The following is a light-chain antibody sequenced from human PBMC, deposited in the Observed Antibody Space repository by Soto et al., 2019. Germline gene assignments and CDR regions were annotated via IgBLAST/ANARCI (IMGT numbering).Light chain of an antibody. CDR3: QPWGTGTWV. J-gene: IGLJ3*02. Sequence: QAVVTQSPSASASLGASVRLTCTLSSGHSSYAIAWHQQQPEKGPRYLMKVDSDGSHIKGDGIPDRFSGSSSGAERYLTIASLQSEYEADNYCQPWGTGTWVFGGGTKLTVL. V-gene: IGLV4-69*01. CDR1: SGHSSYA. CDR2: VDSDGSH.